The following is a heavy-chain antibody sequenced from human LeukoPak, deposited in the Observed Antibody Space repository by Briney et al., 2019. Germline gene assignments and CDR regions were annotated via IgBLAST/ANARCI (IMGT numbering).Heavy chain of an antibody. Sequence: GGTLRLSCAASGFTFSSYGMSWVRQAPGKGLEWVSSINDNGGTSTWYADSVKGRFTISRDNSKNTLYLQMNSLRAEDTAVYYCAKEGVQTPSDWYFDLWGRGTLVTVSS. D-gene: IGHD1-26*01. CDR3: AKEGVQTPSDWYFDL. CDR1: GFTFSSYG. V-gene: IGHV3-23*01. J-gene: IGHJ2*01. CDR2: INDNGGTST.